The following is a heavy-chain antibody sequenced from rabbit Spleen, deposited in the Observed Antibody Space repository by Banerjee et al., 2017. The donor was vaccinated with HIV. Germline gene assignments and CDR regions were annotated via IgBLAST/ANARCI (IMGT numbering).Heavy chain of an antibody. Sequence: QEQLVESGGGLVQPEGSLTLTCTASGFSFSSGYDIVWVRQAPGKGLEWIGYIDPVFGSTYYASWAKGRFTISKTSSTTVTLQMTSLTAADTATYFCARGDSSYGYVGVWGQGTLVTVS. D-gene: IGHD6-1*01. CDR2: IDPVFGST. V-gene: IGHV1S45*01. CDR1: GFSFSSGYD. CDR3: ARGDSSYGYVGV. J-gene: IGHJ4*01.